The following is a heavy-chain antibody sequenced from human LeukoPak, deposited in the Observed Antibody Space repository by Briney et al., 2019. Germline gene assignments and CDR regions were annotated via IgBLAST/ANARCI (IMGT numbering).Heavy chain of an antibody. CDR1: GFTFDDYG. D-gene: IGHD5-24*01. CDR3: ARDKGEMATTAFDY. V-gene: IGHV3-20*04. CDR2: INWNGGST. Sequence: GGSLRLSCAASGFTFDDYGMSWVRQAPGKGLEWVSGINWNGGSTGYADSVEGRFTISRDNAKNSLYLQMNSLRAEDTALYYCARDKGEMATTAFDYWGQGTLVTVSS. J-gene: IGHJ4*02.